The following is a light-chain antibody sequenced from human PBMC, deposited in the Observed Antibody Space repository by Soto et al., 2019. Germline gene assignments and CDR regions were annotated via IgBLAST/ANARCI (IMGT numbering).Light chain of an antibody. CDR1: SSDVGEYNY. CDR3: ASYTINTILGGV. V-gene: IGLV2-14*01. CDR2: EVS. Sequence: QSALTQPASVSGSPGQSITISCTGTSSDVGEYNYVSWYQQHPGKVPKLMIYEVSNRPSGVSNRFSGSKSGNTASLTISGLRAEDEADYYCASYTINTILGGVFGGGTKLTVL. J-gene: IGLJ3*02.